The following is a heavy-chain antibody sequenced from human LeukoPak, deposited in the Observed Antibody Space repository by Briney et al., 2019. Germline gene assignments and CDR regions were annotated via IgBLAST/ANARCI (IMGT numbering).Heavy chain of an antibody. CDR3: TTDFGDY. V-gene: IGHV3-15*04. Sequence: PGGSLRLSCAASGLSFSDAWMSWVRQIPGKGLEWVGRIESKTDGGTTDYAAPVKGRFTISRDDSKNTLYLQMNSLKTEDTAVYYCTTDFGDYWGQGTLVTVSS. J-gene: IGHJ4*02. CDR1: GLSFSDAW. CDR2: IESKTDGGTT. D-gene: IGHD3-16*01.